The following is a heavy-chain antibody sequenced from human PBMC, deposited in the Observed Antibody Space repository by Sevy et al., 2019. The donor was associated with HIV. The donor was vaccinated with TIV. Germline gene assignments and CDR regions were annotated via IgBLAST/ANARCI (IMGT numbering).Heavy chain of an antibody. D-gene: IGHD3-3*01. CDR2: INHSGST. V-gene: IGHV4-34*01. CDR3: ARRDYDFWSGYYSGWFDP. Sequence: SETLSLTCAVYGGSFSGYYWSWIRQPPGKGLEWIGEINHSGSTNYNPSLKSRVTISVDTSKNQFSLKLSSVTAADTAVYYCARRDYDFWSGYYSGWFDPRGQGTLVTVSS. CDR1: GGSFSGYY. J-gene: IGHJ5*02.